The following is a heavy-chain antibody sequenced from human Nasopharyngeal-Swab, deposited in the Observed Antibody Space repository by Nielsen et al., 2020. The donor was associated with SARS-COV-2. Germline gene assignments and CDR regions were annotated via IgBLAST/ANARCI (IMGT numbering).Heavy chain of an antibody. V-gene: IGHV3-7*01. CDR3: ARVSRYYDILTGYYAEDGMDV. D-gene: IGHD3-9*01. Sequence: WIRQPPGKGLEWVANIKQDGSEKYYVDSVKGRFTISRDNAKNSLYLQMNSLRAEDTAMYYCARVSRYYDILTGYYAEDGMDVWGQGTTVTVSS. J-gene: IGHJ6*02. CDR2: IKQDGSEK.